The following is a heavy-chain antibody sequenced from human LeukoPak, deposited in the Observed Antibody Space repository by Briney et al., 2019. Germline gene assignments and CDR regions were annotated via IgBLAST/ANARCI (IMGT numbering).Heavy chain of an antibody. CDR1: GYTFTTYG. CDR3: ARGGGYCGGDCLPY. D-gene: IGHD2-21*02. V-gene: IGHV1-18*01. CDR2: MSAYTGDT. Sequence: GASVKVSCNPSGYTFTTYGISWVRQAPGQGLEWMGWMSAYTGDTKYAQRFQGRVTMTRDTSTSKAYMELRNLRSDDATVYYCARGGGYCGGDCLPYWGQGTLVTVSS. J-gene: IGHJ4*02.